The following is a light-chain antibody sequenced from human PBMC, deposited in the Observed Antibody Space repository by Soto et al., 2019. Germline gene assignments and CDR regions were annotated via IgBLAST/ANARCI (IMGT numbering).Light chain of an antibody. J-gene: IGKJ5*01. CDR3: QQLNAPPIT. V-gene: IGKV1-9*01. CDR2: GAS. CDR1: QGISNY. Sequence: DLQLTQSPSFLSASVGDRVTITCRASQGISNYLAWYQQKPGRAPKLLIYGASTLHSGVPSRFSGSRFGPEFTLTISSLQPDDFATYYCQQLNAPPITFGQGTRLDIK.